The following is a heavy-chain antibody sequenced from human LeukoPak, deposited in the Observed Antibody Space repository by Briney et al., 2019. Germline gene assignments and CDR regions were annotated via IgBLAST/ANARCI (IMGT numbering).Heavy chain of an antibody. D-gene: IGHD5-18*01. Sequence: SVKVSCKASGGTFSSYAISWVRQAPGQGLEWMGGIIPIFGTANYAQKFQGRVTMTRNTSISTAYMELSSLRSEDTAVYYCARVPPLLQKDTAMVRYLFDYWGQGTLVTVSS. CDR2: IIPIFGTA. CDR3: ARVPPLLQKDTAMVRYLFDY. CDR1: GGTFSSYA. V-gene: IGHV1-69*05. J-gene: IGHJ4*02.